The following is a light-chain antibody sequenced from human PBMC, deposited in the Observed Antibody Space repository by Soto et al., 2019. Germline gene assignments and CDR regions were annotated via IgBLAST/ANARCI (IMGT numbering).Light chain of an antibody. CDR2: GAS. CDR1: HNVRSS. CDR3: QQYNEWPET. V-gene: IGKV3-15*01. Sequence: EIVFTHSPVTLSLSPGERATLSCRASHNVRSSLAWYQQKAGQAPRLLIHGASTRATGIPGRFSGSGSGTEFTLIISSLQSEDFAVYYCQQYNEWPETFGHGTKVDIK. J-gene: IGKJ1*01.